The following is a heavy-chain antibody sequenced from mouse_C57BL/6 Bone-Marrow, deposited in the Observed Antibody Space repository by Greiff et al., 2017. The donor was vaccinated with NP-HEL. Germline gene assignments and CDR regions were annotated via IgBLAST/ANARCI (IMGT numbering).Heavy chain of an antibody. CDR2: IDPETGGT. D-gene: IGHD3-2*02. CDR3: TRSSGGAWFAC. V-gene: IGHV1-15*01. J-gene: IGHJ3*01. Sequence: QVQLQQSGAELVRPGASVTLSCKASGYTFTDYEMHWVKQTPVHGLEWIGAIDPETGGTAYNQKFKGKAILTADNSSSTAYMELRSLTSEDSAVYYCTRSSGGAWFACWGQGTLGAVSA. CDR1: GYTFTDYE.